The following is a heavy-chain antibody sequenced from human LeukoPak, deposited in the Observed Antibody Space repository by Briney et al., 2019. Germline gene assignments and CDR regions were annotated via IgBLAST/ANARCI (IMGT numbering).Heavy chain of an antibody. CDR1: GFTFSSYA. CDR2: ISGSGGST. J-gene: IGHJ4*02. CDR3: AKALYYDFWSGYYTVDY. D-gene: IGHD3-3*01. V-gene: IGHV3-23*01. Sequence: GGSLRLSCAASGFTFSSYAMSWVRQAPGKGLEWVSAISGSGGSTYYADSVKGRFTISRDNSKNTLYLQMNSLRAEDTAVYYCAKALYYDFWSGYYTVDYWGQGTLVTVSS.